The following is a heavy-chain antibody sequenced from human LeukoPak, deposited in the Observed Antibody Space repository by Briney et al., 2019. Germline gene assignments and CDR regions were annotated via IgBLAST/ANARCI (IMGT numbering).Heavy chain of an antibody. Sequence: GGSLRLFCAASAFTFSSYSMNWVRQAPGKGLEWVSYISSSSSTIYYADSVKGRFTISRDNAKNSLYLQMNSLRAEDTAVYYCARDGAVTTRSYYYMDVWGKGTTVTVSS. V-gene: IGHV3-48*01. CDR2: ISSSSSTI. J-gene: IGHJ6*03. CDR1: AFTFSSYS. CDR3: ARDGAVTTRSYYYMDV. D-gene: IGHD4-11*01.